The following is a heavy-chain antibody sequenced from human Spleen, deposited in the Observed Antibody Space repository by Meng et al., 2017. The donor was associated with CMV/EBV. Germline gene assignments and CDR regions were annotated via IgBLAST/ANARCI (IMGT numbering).Heavy chain of an antibody. V-gene: IGHV3-7*03. CDR3: AKHSRIAAPSGYGMDV. D-gene: IGHD6-13*01. CDR1: GFSFSRYW. Sequence: GGSLRLSCAASGFSFSRYWMSWVRQAPGKGLEWVANVKDDGGEKYYVDSVKGRFSISRDNARNSLYLQMNSLTVEDTALYYCAKHSRIAAPSGYGMDVWGQGTRVTVSS. J-gene: IGHJ6*02. CDR2: VKDDGGEK.